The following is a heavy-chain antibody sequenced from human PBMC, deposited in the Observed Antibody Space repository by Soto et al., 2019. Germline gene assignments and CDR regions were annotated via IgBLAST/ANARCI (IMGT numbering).Heavy chain of an antibody. CDR1: GDSVGNGPYY. CDR3: ARVGSSCHSGGCYYYYGLGV. Sequence: QVRLQESGPGLVKPSETLSLSCLVSGDSVGNGPYYWSWIRQSPGEGLEWIAYIYYSGSTNVNPSLESLVNSSIDMAKNQFFLELRSVTAADAAVYFCARVGSSCHSGGCYYYYGLGVWGQGTTVAISS. CDR2: IYYSGST. V-gene: IGHV4-61*01. J-gene: IGHJ6*02. D-gene: IGHD1-26*01.